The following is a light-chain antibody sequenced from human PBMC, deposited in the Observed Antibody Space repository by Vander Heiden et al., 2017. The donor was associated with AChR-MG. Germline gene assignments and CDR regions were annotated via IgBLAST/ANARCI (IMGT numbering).Light chain of an antibody. CDR1: QDISNY. CDR3: QQDDNLPYT. V-gene: IGKV1-33*01. CDR2: DAS. J-gene: IGKJ2*01. Sequence: HITHSPSSLSACVGDRVTITCQASQDISNYLNWYQQKPGKAPKLLIYDASNLETGVPSRFSGSGSGTDFTFTISSLQPEDIATYYCQQDDNLPYTFGQGTKLEIK.